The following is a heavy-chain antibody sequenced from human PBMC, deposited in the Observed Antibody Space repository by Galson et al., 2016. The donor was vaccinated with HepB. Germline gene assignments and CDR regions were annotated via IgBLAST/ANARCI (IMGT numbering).Heavy chain of an antibody. V-gene: IGHV3-23*01. CDR1: GFTFNTYA. D-gene: IGHD1-14*01. CDR3: ARDGGGTGGYYYYAMDV. CDR2: LSASGGAT. J-gene: IGHJ6*02. Sequence: SLRLSCAASGFTFNTYAMSWVRQAPGKGLEWVSTLSASGGATYYSDSVKGRFTISRENAKNSLYLQMNSLRDEDTAVYYCARDGGGTGGYYYYAMDVWGQGTTVTVSS.